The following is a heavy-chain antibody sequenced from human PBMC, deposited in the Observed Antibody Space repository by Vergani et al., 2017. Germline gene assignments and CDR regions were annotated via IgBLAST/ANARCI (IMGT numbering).Heavy chain of an antibody. CDR1: VGTFSSYA. CDR3: ARALVVRELIYYVDY. D-gene: IGHD2-8*02. Sequence: QVQLVQSGAEVKKPGSSVKVSCKASVGTFSSYAISWVRQAPGQGLEWMGGIIPIFGTANYAQKFQGRVTNTADESTSTAYMELSSLRSEDTAVYYCARALVVRELIYYVDYWGEGTLVTVSA. CDR2: IIPIFGTA. J-gene: IGHJ4*02. V-gene: IGHV1-69*01.